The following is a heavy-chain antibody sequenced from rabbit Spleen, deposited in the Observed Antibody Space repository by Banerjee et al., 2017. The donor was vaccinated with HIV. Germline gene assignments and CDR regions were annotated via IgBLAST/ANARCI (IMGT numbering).Heavy chain of an antibody. CDR3: ARWDATYVDALYL. V-gene: IGHV1S45*01. CDR1: GFDFSSYY. CDR2: IYTGSGST. D-gene: IGHD6-1*01. J-gene: IGHJ4*01. Sequence: QEQLVESGGGLVQPGGSLTLTCKASGFDFSSYYMCWVRQAPGKGLEWIACIYTGSGSTYYASWAKGRFTISKASSTTVTLQMTSLTVADTATYFCARWDATYVDALYLWGPGTLVTVS.